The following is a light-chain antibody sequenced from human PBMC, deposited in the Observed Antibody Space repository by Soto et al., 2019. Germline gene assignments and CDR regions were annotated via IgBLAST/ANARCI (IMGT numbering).Light chain of an antibody. J-gene: IGKJ3*01. Sequence: DIQLTQSPSFLSASVGARVTITCRASQGISSYLAWYQQKPGKAPKHLIYAASTLQSGVPSRFSGSGSGTEFTLTISSLQPEDFATYYCQQLNSYPLFTFGPGTKVDIK. CDR1: QGISSY. V-gene: IGKV1-9*01. CDR2: AAS. CDR3: QQLNSYPLFT.